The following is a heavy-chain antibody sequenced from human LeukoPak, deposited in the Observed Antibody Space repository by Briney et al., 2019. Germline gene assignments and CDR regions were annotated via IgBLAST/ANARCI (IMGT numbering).Heavy chain of an antibody. Sequence: PSETLSLTCTVSGGSVNSGSYYWSWIRQPPGKGLKWIGYIYYSGSTNYNPSLKSRVNISVDTSKNHFSLKLSSVTAADTAVYYCASIGSWFDPWGQGTLVTVSS. CDR1: GGSVNSGSYY. CDR2: IYYSGST. CDR3: ASIGSWFDP. D-gene: IGHD2-2*03. J-gene: IGHJ5*02. V-gene: IGHV4-61*01.